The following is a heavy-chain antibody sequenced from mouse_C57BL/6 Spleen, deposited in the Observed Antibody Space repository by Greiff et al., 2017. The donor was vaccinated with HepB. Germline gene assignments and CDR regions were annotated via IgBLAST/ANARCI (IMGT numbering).Heavy chain of an antibody. CDR3: ATGYDCSSPFAY. CDR2: IDPEDGDT. D-gene: IGHD1-1*01. CDR1: GFNIKDYY. J-gene: IGHJ3*01. Sequence: EVQLQQSGAELVRPGASVKLSCTASGFNIKDYYMHWVKQRPEQGLEWIGRIDPEDGDTEYGPKFQGKATMTADTSSNTAYLQLSSLTSEDTAVYYCATGYDCSSPFAYWGQGTLVTVSA. V-gene: IGHV14-1*01.